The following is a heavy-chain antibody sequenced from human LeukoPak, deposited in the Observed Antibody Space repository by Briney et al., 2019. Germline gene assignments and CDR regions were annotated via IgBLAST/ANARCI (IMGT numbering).Heavy chain of an antibody. CDR1: GGSISSSSYY. D-gene: IGHD3-22*01. J-gene: IGHJ3*02. V-gene: IGHV4-39*07. CDR2: IYYSGST. Sequence: SETLSLTCTVSGGSISSSSYYWGWIRQPPGKGLEWIGCIYYSGSTYYNPSLKSRVTISVDTSKNQFSLKLSSVTAADTAVYFCARGPYSYDSSGAFDIWGQGTMVTVSS. CDR3: ARGPYSYDSSGAFDI.